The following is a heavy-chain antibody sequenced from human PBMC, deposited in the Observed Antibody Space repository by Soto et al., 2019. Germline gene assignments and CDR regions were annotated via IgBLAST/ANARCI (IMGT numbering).Heavy chain of an antibody. J-gene: IGHJ4*02. D-gene: IGHD2-2*01. CDR1: GDSISSATYY. CDR2: IYYSGDT. Sequence: SETLSLTCTVSGDSISSATYYWGWIRQPPGKELEWIGSIYYSGDTYYSPSLKSRVTISLDASTNQFSLKLTSMSVADTAMYYCARQATTSWSYWGQGTLVTVS. V-gene: IGHV4-39*01. CDR3: ARQATTSWSY.